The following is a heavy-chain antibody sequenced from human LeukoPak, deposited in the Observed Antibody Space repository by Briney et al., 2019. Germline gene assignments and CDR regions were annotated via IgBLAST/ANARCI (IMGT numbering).Heavy chain of an antibody. CDR1: GYTFTSYG. D-gene: IGHD1-1*01. J-gene: IGHJ4*02. Sequence: ASVKVSCKASGYTFTSYGISWVRQAPGQGLEWMGWISAYNGNTNYAQKLQGRVTMTTDTSTSTAYMELRSLRSDDTAVYYCARDNSQTTPYYFDYWGQGTLVTVSS. CDR3: ARDNSQTTPYYFDY. CDR2: ISAYNGNT. V-gene: IGHV1-18*01.